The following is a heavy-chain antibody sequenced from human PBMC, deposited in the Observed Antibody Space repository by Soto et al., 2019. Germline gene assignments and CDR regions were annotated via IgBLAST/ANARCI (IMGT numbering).Heavy chain of an antibody. J-gene: IGHJ4*02. V-gene: IGHV4-4*07. CDR1: GDSMTKYY. CDR3: ARTVGAAYYFDF. CDR2: IYTSGST. Sequence: SETLSLTCTVSGDSMTKYYWSWIRQPAGKGLEWIGRIYTSGSTNYNPSLKSRVTMSIDTSNKHFSLSLKSVTAADTAVYYCARTVGAAYYFDFWGQGALVTVSS. D-gene: IGHD1-26*01.